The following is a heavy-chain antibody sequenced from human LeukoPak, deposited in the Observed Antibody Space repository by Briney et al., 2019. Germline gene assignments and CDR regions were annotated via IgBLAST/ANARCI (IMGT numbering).Heavy chain of an antibody. V-gene: IGHV3-20*04. CDR2: INWNGGSR. D-gene: IGHD6-6*01. CDR3: ARHSSSGSSNYYYYYYMDV. CDR1: GFKFDDYG. Sequence: PGGSLRLSCAASGFKFDDYGMSWVRQVPGKGLEWVSGINWNGGSRGYADSVKGRFTISRDNAKNSLYLQMNSPRAEDTAVYYCARHSSSGSSNYYYYYYMDVWGKGTTVTVSS. J-gene: IGHJ6*03.